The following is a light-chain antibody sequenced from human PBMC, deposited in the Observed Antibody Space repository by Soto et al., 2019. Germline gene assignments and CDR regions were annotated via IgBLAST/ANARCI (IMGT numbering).Light chain of an antibody. CDR2: TSS. V-gene: IGKV1-39*01. J-gene: IGKJ1*01. Sequence: IQMTPSPSSLSASVGDIVTITARPSQSISEYLNWYQQKPGKAPSLLIYTSSNLQTGVPSRFSGSGSGTHFTLTINSLQPEDFATYYCQQSYNTPRTFGQGTKVDIK. CDR3: QQSYNTPRT. CDR1: QSISEY.